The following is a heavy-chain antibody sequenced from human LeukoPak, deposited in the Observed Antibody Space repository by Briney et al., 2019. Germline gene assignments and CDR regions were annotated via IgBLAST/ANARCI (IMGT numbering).Heavy chain of an antibody. J-gene: IGHJ4*02. Sequence: GGSLRLSCAASGFTFDDYGMSWVRQAPGKGLEWLANIKQDASERYYVDSVKGRFTISRDNAKNSLYLQMNSLRAEDTAVYYCATPTAGTWHFDYWGQGPLVTVSS. CDR1: GFTFDDYG. CDR2: IKQDASER. D-gene: IGHD1-1*01. CDR3: ATPTAGTWHFDY. V-gene: IGHV3-7*01.